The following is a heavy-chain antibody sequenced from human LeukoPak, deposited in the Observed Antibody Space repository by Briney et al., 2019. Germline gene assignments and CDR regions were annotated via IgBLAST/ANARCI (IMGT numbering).Heavy chain of an antibody. D-gene: IGHD3-10*01. V-gene: IGHV4-39*01. Sequence: PSETLSLTCTVSGGSISSSSYYWGWIRQPPGKGLEWIGSIYYSGSTYYNPSLKSRVTISVDTSKNQFSLKLSSVTAADTAVYYCARHYGSGSYYNPLFDYWGQGTLVTVSS. CDR2: IYYSGST. CDR1: GGSISSSSYY. J-gene: IGHJ4*02. CDR3: ARHYGSGSYYNPLFDY.